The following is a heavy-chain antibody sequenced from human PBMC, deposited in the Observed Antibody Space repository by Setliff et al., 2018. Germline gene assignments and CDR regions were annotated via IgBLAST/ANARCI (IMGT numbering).Heavy chain of an antibody. CDR1: GLTVSNDF. CDR3: VNHNPARRALDGTPLDK. Sequence: LRLSCVVSGLTVSNDFMGWVRQAPGKGLEWVSVIYNIGETRYADSVKGRFTISRDKSKNTLYLHLSSPRVEDTATYYCVNHNPARRALDGTPLDKWGQGVLVTVSS. D-gene: IGHD1-1*01. V-gene: IGHV3-53*01. CDR2: IYNIGET. J-gene: IGHJ4*02.